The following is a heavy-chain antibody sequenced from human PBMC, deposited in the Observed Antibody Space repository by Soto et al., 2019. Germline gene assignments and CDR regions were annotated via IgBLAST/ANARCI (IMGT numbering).Heavy chain of an antibody. CDR1: GYRFTDYW. J-gene: IGHJ3*02. V-gene: IGHV5-51*01. Sequence: PGESLKISCKGSGYRFTDYWTGWVRQMPGKGLEWMGIIYPGDSDIRYSPSFQGQVTISADKSISTAYLQWSSLKASDTAMYYFASLLGDYGGKNTPDAFDIWGQGTMVTVSS. CDR2: IYPGDSDI. D-gene: IGHD4-17*01. CDR3: ASLLGDYGGKNTPDAFDI.